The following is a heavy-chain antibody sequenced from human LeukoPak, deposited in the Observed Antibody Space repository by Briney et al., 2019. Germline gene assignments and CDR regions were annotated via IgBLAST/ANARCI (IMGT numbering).Heavy chain of an antibody. CDR3: ARAAPNYYDSSGSLRHPYFDY. CDR1: GGSISTGGYY. Sequence: SQTLSLTCTVSGGSISTGGYYWGWIRQHPGKGREWIENIYYSGSTYYSPSLKSRVTMSVDTSKNQFSLTLISVTAADTAVYFCARAAPNYYDSSGSLRHPYFDYWGQGTLVTVSS. V-gene: IGHV4-31*03. J-gene: IGHJ4*02. D-gene: IGHD3-22*01. CDR2: IYYSGST.